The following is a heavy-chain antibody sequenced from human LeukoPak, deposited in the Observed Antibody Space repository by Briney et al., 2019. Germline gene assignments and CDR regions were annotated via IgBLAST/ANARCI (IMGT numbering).Heavy chain of an antibody. J-gene: IGHJ4*02. Sequence: QSGGSLRLSCAASGFTFSNYAMSWVRQAPGKGLEWVSVIYRGGSTYYADSVKGRFTISRDNSKNTLYLQMSSLRGEDTAVYYCARDRYDFWSGTLDYWGQGTLVTVSS. CDR3: ARDRYDFWSGTLDY. V-gene: IGHV3-66*01. CDR2: IYRGGST. D-gene: IGHD3-3*01. CDR1: GFTFSNYA.